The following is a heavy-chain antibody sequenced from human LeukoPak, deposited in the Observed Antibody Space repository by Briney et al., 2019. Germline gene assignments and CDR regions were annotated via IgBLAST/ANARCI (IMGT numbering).Heavy chain of an antibody. V-gene: IGHV4-59*01. D-gene: IGHD6-19*01. J-gene: IGHJ4*02. Sequence: PSETLSLTCTVSGGSISSYYWSWSRQPPGKGLEWIGYIYYSGSTNYNPSLKSRVTISVDTSKNQFSLKLSSVTAADTAVYYCARGRAGDYWGQGTLVTVSS. CDR2: IYYSGST. CDR3: ARGRAGDY. CDR1: GGSISSYY.